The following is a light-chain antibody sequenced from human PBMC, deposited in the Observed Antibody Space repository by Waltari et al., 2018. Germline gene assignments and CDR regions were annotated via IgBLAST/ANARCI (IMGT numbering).Light chain of an antibody. J-gene: IGKJ1*01. CDR2: AAS. Sequence: DIQMTQSPSSVSASVGDRATITCRPSQSINNWLAWYQQKPGKAPQLLISAASNLQSGVPSRFSGSRSGTDYTLTINSLQPEDSATYFCQQANSFPRTFGRGTKVEIK. CDR1: QSINNW. CDR3: QQANSFPRT. V-gene: IGKV1-12*01.